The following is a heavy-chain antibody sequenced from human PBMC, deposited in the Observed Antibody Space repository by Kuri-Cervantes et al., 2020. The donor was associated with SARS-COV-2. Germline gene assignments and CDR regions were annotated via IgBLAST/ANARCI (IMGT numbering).Heavy chain of an antibody. Sequence: GGSLRLSCAASGFTFSSYAMHWVRQAPGKGLGWVAVISYDGSNKYYADPVKGRFTISRDNSKNTLYLQMNSLRAEDTAVYYCAKDVYSGSYCSYFDYWGQGTLVTVSS. CDR2: ISYDGSNK. V-gene: IGHV3-30-3*01. J-gene: IGHJ4*02. CDR3: AKDVYSGSYCSYFDY. CDR1: GFTFSSYA. D-gene: IGHD1-26*01.